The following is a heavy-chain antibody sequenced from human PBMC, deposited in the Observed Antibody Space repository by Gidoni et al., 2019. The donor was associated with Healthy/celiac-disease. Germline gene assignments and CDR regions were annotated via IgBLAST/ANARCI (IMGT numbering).Heavy chain of an antibody. CDR1: GGSISSSSYY. D-gene: IGHD6-19*01. Sequence: QLQLQESGPGLVKLSETLSFTCTVSGGSISSSSYYWGWIRQPPGKGLEWIGSIYYSGSTYYNPSLKSRVTISVDTSKNQFSLKLSSVTAADTAVYYCARQWLAPRYYYGMDVWGQGTTVTVSS. CDR3: ARQWLAPRYYYGMDV. V-gene: IGHV4-39*01. CDR2: IYYSGST. J-gene: IGHJ6*02.